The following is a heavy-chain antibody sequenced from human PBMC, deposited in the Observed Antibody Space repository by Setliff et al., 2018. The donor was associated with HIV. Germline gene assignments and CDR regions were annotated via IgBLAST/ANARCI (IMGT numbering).Heavy chain of an antibody. Sequence: ASVKVSCKASGYTFTGYYMHWVRQAPGQGLEWMGWINPNSGGTNYAQKFQGWVTMTRDTSISTAYMELSRLRSDDTAVYFCASGMRWDTAMGDAFDIWGQGTMVTVSS. D-gene: IGHD5-18*01. CDR1: GYTFTGYY. CDR2: INPNSGGT. V-gene: IGHV1-2*04. J-gene: IGHJ3*02. CDR3: ASGMRWDTAMGDAFDI.